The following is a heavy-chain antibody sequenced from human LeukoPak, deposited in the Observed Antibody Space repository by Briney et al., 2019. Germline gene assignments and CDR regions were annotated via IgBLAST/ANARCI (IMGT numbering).Heavy chain of an antibody. CDR1: GFTVSSTY. CDR2: IYSGGNI. CDR3: ASRHCSGGGCYFAGADPFDY. V-gene: IGHV3-53*01. J-gene: IGHJ4*02. D-gene: IGHD2-15*01. Sequence: GGSLRLSCAASGFTVSSTYMSWVRQAPGRGLEWVSVIYSGGNIYYIDSVKGRFTISRDTSKNTLYLQMNSLRAEDTAVYYCASRHCSGGGCYFAGADPFDYWGQGTLVTVSS.